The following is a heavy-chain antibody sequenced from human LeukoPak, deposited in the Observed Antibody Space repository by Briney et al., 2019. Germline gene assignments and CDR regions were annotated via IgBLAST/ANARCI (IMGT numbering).Heavy chain of an antibody. J-gene: IGHJ6*02. CDR3: ARNERDDYGDYGMDV. V-gene: IGHV3-21*01. CDR1: GFTFSSYG. CDR2: INTASSYI. Sequence: GGSLRLSCAASGFTFSSYGMNWVRQAPGKGLEWVSSINTASSYIYYADSVKGRFTISRDNAKNSLYLQMNSLGAGDAAAYYCARNERDDYGDYGMDVWGQGTTVTVSS. D-gene: IGHD4-17*01.